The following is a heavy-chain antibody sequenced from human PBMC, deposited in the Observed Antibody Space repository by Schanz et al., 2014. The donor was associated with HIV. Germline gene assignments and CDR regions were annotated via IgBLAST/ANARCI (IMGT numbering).Heavy chain of an antibody. CDR3: ATAAVTDYSDN. V-gene: IGHV3-23*01. Sequence: EVQLLESGGGLVQPGGSLRLSCAASGFTFSTYAMNWVRQAPGEGLEWVSSITDDGGRTDYADSVKGRFIISRDNSKNTLYLQMNSLRAEDTAVYYCATAAVTDYSDNWGQGTLVTVSS. CDR1: GFTFSTYA. D-gene: IGHD4-17*01. CDR2: ITDDGGRT. J-gene: IGHJ4*02.